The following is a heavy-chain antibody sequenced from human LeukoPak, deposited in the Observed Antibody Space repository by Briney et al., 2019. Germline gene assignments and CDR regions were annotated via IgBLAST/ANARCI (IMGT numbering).Heavy chain of an antibody. Sequence: GGSLRLSCAASGFTLSSYWMFWVRQTPGKGLEWVSAISGSDGSTYYADSVKGRFSISRDKSKNTLYLQMNSLRAEDTAIYYCAASYYGSGIYYYGMDVWGQGTTVTVSS. CDR1: GFTLSSYW. J-gene: IGHJ6*02. D-gene: IGHD3-10*01. V-gene: IGHV3-23*01. CDR2: ISGSDGST. CDR3: AASYYGSGIYYYGMDV.